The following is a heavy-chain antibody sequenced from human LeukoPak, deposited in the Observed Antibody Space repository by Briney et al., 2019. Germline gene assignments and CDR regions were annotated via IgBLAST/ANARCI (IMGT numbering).Heavy chain of an antibody. J-gene: IGHJ2*01. CDR1: GFTFSSYS. Sequence: GGSLRLSCAASGFTFSSYSMNWVRQAPGKGLEWVSCIRSSSSYIYYADSVKGRFTISRDNAKNSLYLQMNSLRAEDTAVYYCARLPANVLRFLEWSSSHWYFDLWGRGTLVTVSS. CDR3: ARLPANVLRFLEWSSSHWYFDL. CDR2: IRSSSSYI. V-gene: IGHV3-21*01. D-gene: IGHD3-3*01.